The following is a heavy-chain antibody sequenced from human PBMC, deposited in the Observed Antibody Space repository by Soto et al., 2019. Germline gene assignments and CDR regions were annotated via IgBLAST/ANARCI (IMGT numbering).Heavy chain of an antibody. V-gene: IGHV4-31*03. CDR1: GGSISSGGYY. CDR3: ARASEVLSI. J-gene: IGHJ4*02. CDR2: IYYSGST. Sequence: QVQLQESGPGLVKPSQTLSLTCTVSGGSISSGGYYWSWIRQHPGKGLEWIGYIYYSGSTYYNPSLXXRXTXXVDTSKNQFSLKRSSVTAADTAVYYCARASEVLSIWGQGTLVTVSS.